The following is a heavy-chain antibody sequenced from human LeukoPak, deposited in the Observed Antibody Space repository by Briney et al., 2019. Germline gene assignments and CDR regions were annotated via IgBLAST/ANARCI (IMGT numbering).Heavy chain of an antibody. CDR1: GFSFSLYG. D-gene: IGHD3-16*01. CDR3: ARVAYTYVFDF. CDR2: ISPSSTYT. J-gene: IGHJ4*02. V-gene: IGHV3-21*01. Sequence: GGSLRLSCGASGFSFSLYGMNWVRQAPGKGLEWVASISPSSTYTFYGDAVKGRFTISRDDTTNSVHLQMNSLGPEDTAVYYCARVAYTYVFDFWGQGTLLTVSS.